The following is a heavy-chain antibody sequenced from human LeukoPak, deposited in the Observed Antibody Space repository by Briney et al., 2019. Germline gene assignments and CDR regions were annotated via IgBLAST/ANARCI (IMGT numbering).Heavy chain of an antibody. CDR3: ARYYYDSSGYYIDGHFDY. CDR1: GGSISSHY. V-gene: IGHV4-59*11. J-gene: IGHJ4*02. D-gene: IGHD3-22*01. CDR2: IYYSGST. Sequence: SETLSLTCTVSGGSISSHYWSWTRQPPGTGLEWIGYIYYSGSTNYNPSLKSRVTISVDTSKNQFSLKLSSVTAADTAVYYCARYYYDSSGYYIDGHFDYWGQGTLVTVSS.